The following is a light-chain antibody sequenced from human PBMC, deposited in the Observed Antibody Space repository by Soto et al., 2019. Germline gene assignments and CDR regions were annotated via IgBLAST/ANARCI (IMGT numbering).Light chain of an antibody. CDR3: QQYGDWPLT. CDR2: ATS. Sequence: EIVVTQSPATLSVSPGERATLSCRASQSVGNNFAWYQQKPGQAPRLLIFATSTRATDVPARFSGSGPGTEFTLTISSLQSEDFAVYYCQQYGDWPLTFGGGAKVEIE. CDR1: QSVGNN. J-gene: IGKJ4*01. V-gene: IGKV3-15*01.